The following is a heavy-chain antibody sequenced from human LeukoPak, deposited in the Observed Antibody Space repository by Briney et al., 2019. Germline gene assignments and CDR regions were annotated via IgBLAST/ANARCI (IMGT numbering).Heavy chain of an antibody. V-gene: IGHV3-66*01. Sequence: GGSLRLSCAASGFTVSSNNMSWVRQAPGKGLEWVSVIYSGGSTYYADSVKGRFTISRDKSKTTLYLQMNSLRAEDTAVYYCARDAPPTYYYDSSGLNWFDPWGREPWSPSPQ. CDR1: GFTVSSNN. CDR3: ARDAPPTYYYDSSGLNWFDP. CDR2: IYSGGST. J-gene: IGHJ5*02. D-gene: IGHD3-22*01.